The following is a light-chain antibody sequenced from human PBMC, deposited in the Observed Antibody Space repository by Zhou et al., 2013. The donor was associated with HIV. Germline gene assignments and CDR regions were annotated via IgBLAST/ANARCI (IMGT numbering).Light chain of an antibody. J-gene: IGKJ1*01. CDR1: QSISSN. CDR3: QQYGSSPGA. CDR2: GAS. Sequence: IVMTQSPATLSVSPGERATLSCRASQSISSNLAWYQQKPGQAPRLLIYGASTRATGIPDRFSGSGSGTDFTLTISRLEPEDFAVYYCQQYGSSPGAFGQGTKVEV. V-gene: IGKV3-20*01.